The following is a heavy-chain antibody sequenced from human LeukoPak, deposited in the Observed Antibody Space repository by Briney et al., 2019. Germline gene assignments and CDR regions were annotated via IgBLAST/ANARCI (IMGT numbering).Heavy chain of an antibody. D-gene: IGHD4-11*01. CDR1: GYTFTGHY. J-gene: IGHJ4*02. V-gene: IGHV1-2*06. Sequence: ASVKVSFTASGYTFTGHYMHWVRQAPGQGLEWMGRINPNSGGTNYAQKFQGRVTMTRDTSINTVYMELSRLRSDDTAVYYCARAHDYSNYLLDYWGQETLVTVSS. CDR2: INPNSGGT. CDR3: ARAHDYSNYLLDY.